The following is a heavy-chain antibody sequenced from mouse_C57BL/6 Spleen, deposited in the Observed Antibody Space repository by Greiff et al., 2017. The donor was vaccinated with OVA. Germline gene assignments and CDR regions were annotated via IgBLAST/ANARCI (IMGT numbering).Heavy chain of an antibody. Sequence: QVHVKQSGAELVKPGASVKISCKASGYAFSSYWMNWVKQRPGKGLEWIGQIYPGDGDTNYNGKFKGKATLTADKSSSTAYMQLSSLTSEDSAVYFCARGEDYAWFAYWGQGTLVTVSA. J-gene: IGHJ3*01. CDR1: GYAFSSYW. D-gene: IGHD2-4*01. V-gene: IGHV1-80*01. CDR3: ARGEDYAWFAY. CDR2: IYPGDGDT.